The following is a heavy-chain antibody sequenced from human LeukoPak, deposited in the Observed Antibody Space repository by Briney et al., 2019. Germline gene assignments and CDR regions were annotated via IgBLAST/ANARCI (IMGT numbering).Heavy chain of an antibody. CDR2: IYYSGST. D-gene: IGHD3-22*01. V-gene: IGHV4-30-4*01. Sequence: SETPSLTCTVSGGSISSGDYYWSWIRQPPGKGLEWIGYIYYSGSTYYNPSLKSRVTISVDTSKNQFSLKLSSVTAADTAVYYCARGSIYASSGYYECYFDYWGQGTLVTVSS. CDR1: GGSISSGDYY. CDR3: ARGSIYASSGYYECYFDY. J-gene: IGHJ4*02.